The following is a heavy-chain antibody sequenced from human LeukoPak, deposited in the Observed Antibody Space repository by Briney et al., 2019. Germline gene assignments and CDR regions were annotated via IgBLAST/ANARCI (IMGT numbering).Heavy chain of an antibody. D-gene: IGHD3-3*01. CDR3: ARSHYDFWSGYSAGFDP. Sequence: GGSLRLSCAASGFTFISYSMNWVRQAPGKGLEWVSSISSSSSYIYYADSVKGRFTISRDNAKNSLYLQMNSLRAEDTAVYYCARSHYDFWSGYSAGFDPGGQGTLVTVSS. CDR1: GFTFISYS. CDR2: ISSSSSYI. V-gene: IGHV3-21*01. J-gene: IGHJ5*02.